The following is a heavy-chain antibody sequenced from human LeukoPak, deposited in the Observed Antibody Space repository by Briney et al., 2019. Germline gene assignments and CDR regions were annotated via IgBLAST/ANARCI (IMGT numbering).Heavy chain of an antibody. V-gene: IGHV3-74*01. CDR2: IDTDGRII. J-gene: IGHJ4*02. CDR1: GFTLSSYW. Sequence: GGSLRLSCAASGFTLSSYWMHSVRQAPGKGLVWVSRIDTDGRIITHADSVKGRFTISRDNAKNTLYLQKNILGAEDTAVYYCVRGLGDYWGQGTLVTVSS. CDR3: VRGLGDY.